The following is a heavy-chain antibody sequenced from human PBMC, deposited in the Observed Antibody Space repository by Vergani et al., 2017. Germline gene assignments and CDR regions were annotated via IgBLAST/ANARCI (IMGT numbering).Heavy chain of an antibody. CDR3: AKGGWNYWFDS. V-gene: IGHV3-33*06. Sequence: QVQLEESGGGVVQPGRSLRLSCAGSGFTLSSHAMHWVRQAPGKGLEWVAFIWYDGSKEYYADSVKGRFTIPRDNSKNTLYLQMNSLRAEDTAIYYCAKGGWNYWFDSWGQGTLVIVS. D-gene: IGHD1-1*01. CDR2: IWYDGSKE. J-gene: IGHJ5*01. CDR1: GFTLSSHA.